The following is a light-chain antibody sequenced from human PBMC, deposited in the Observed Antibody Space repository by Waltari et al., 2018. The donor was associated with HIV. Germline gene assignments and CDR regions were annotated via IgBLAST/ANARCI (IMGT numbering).Light chain of an antibody. Sequence: SDVGGYNYVSWYQQHPGKAPKLMIYDVSNRPSGVSNRFSGSKSGNTASLTISGLQAEDEADYYCSSYTSSSARGFGGGTKLTVL. CDR2: DVS. V-gene: IGLV2-14*03. CDR3: SSYTSSSARG. J-gene: IGLJ2*01. CDR1: SDVGGYNY.